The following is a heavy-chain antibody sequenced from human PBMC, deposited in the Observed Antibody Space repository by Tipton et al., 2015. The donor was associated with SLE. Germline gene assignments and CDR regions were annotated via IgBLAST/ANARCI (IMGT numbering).Heavy chain of an antibody. CDR3: ARGGTTVTRDYFDY. Sequence: TLSLTCTVSGGSISSGSYYWSWIRQPAGKGLEWIGRIYTSGSTNYNPSLKSRVTISVDTSKNQFPLKRSSVTAEDTAVYYCARGGTTVTRDYFDYWGQGTLVTVSS. CDR1: GGSISSGSYY. J-gene: IGHJ4*02. CDR2: IYTSGST. D-gene: IGHD4-17*01. V-gene: IGHV4-61*02.